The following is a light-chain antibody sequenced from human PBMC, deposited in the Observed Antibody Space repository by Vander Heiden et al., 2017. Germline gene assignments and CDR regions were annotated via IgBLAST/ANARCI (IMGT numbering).Light chain of an antibody. CDR2: GAS. CDR1: QSVSSSY. J-gene: IGKJ4*01. CDR3: QQYGSSPLT. V-gene: IGKV3-20*01. Sequence: EIVLTQSPGTLSLSTGERATLSCRASQSVSSSYLGWYQQKPGQAPRLLISGASSRATGIPDRFSGSGSGTDFTLTISRLEPEDFAVYYCQQYGSSPLTFGGGTKVEIK.